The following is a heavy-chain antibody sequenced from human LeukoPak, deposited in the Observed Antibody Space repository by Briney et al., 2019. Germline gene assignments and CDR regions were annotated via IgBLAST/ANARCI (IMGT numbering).Heavy chain of an antibody. V-gene: IGHV1-2*02. D-gene: IGHD6-13*01. CDR2: INPNSGGK. J-gene: IGHJ4*02. CDR3: ARDFEDGYSSIRTGY. Sequence: GASVKVSCKSSGYTFTGYYIHWVRQAPGQGLELMGWINPNSGGKNYAQKFQGRVTMTRDTAISTAYMELSRLRSDDTAVYSCARDFEDGYSSIRTGYWGQGTLVTVSS. CDR1: GYTFTGYY.